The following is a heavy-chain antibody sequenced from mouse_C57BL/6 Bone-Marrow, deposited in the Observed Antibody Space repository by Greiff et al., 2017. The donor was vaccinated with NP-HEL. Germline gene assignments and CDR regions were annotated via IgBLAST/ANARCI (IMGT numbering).Heavy chain of an antibody. CDR1: GYAFSSSW. J-gene: IGHJ4*01. Sequence: QVHVKQSGPELVKPGASVKISCKASGYAFSSSWMNWVKQRPGKGLEWIGRIYPGDGDTNYNGKFKGKATLTADKTSSTAYMQLSSLTSEDSAVYFCARCVYDGYFYYAMDYWGQGTSVTVSS. CDR2: IYPGDGDT. V-gene: IGHV1-82*01. CDR3: ARCVYDGYFYYAMDY. D-gene: IGHD2-3*01.